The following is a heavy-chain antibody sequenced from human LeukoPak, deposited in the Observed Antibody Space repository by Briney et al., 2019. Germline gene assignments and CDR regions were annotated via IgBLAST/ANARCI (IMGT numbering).Heavy chain of an antibody. CDR1: GFTFSRLA. Sequence: PGGSLRLSCAASGFTFSRLAMTWVRQAPGKGLEWVGFIRSKAYGGTTEYAASVKGRFTISRDDSKSIAYLQMNSLKTEDTAVYYCTREGGVPGFIAEPVYYFDYWGQGTLVTVSS. CDR3: TREGGVPGFIAEPVYYFDY. V-gene: IGHV3-49*04. D-gene: IGHD6-13*01. J-gene: IGHJ4*02. CDR2: IRSKAYGGTT.